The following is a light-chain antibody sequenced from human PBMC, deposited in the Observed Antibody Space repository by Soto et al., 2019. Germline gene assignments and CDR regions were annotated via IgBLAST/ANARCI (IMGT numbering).Light chain of an antibody. V-gene: IGKV1-5*03. Sequence: DIQMTQSPSTLPASVGDLVTITCLASQTISGNLGWYKQKPGKAPNLLIYKASYLESGVPSRFSGSGSGAEFTLTISSLQPDDFATYYCQQYTDYSLTFGQGTKVEIK. J-gene: IGKJ1*01. CDR2: KAS. CDR1: QTISGN. CDR3: QQYTDYSLT.